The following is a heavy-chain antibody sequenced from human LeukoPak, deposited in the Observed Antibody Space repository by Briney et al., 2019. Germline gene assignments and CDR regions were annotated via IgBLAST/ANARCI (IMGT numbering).Heavy chain of an antibody. CDR2: INPRGGST. V-gene: IGHV1-46*01. Sequence: ASVKVSCKASGYSFGTYFMHWVRQAPGQGLEWMGIINPRGGSTSYAQKFQGRVTVTRDTSTSTVYMELSSLRSEDTAVYYCARDHLYSSGEFYLDYWGQGTLVTVSS. CDR3: ARDHLYSSGEFYLDY. J-gene: IGHJ4*02. D-gene: IGHD6-19*01. CDR1: GYSFGTYF.